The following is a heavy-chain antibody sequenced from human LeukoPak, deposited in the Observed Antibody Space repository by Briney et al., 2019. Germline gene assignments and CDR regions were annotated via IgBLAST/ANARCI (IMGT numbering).Heavy chain of an antibody. J-gene: IGHJ6*02. CDR3: VRFGVNYDMDV. CDR1: GGSISGYY. CDR2: IHYSGRA. V-gene: IGHV4-59*01. D-gene: IGHD3-16*01. Sequence: SSETLSLTCSVSGGSISGYYWPWVRQPPGKGLEWIGQIHYSGRADYNPSLKSRITMSVDTSRNQISLKLSSVTAADTAIYYCVRFGVNYDMDVWGQGTTVTVFS.